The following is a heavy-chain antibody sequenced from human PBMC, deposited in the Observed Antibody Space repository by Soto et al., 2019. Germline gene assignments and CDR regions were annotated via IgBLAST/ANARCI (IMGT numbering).Heavy chain of an antibody. CDR2: TIPIFGTA. J-gene: IGHJ5*02. CDR1: GGTFSSYA. Sequence: SVKVSCKASGGTFSSYAISWVRQAPGQGLEWMGGTIPIFGTANYAQKFQGRVTITADKSTSTAYMELSSLRSEDTAVYYCARGRLRDIAVAGTDWFDPWGQGTLVTVSS. D-gene: IGHD6-19*01. V-gene: IGHV1-69*06. CDR3: ARGRLRDIAVAGTDWFDP.